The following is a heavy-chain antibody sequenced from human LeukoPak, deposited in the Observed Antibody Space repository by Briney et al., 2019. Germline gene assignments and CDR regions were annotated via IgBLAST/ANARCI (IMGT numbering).Heavy chain of an antibody. CDR1: GFTFSSYG. D-gene: IGHD3-10*01. CDR3: AKGEGRSYYNENWFDP. J-gene: IGHJ5*02. Sequence: GGTLRLSCAASGFTFSSYGMSWVRQAPGKGLEWVSAISGSGGSTYYADSVKGRFTVSRDNSKNTLYLQMNSLRAEDTAVYYCAKGEGRSYYNENWFDPWGQGTLVTVPS. V-gene: IGHV3-23*01. CDR2: ISGSGGST.